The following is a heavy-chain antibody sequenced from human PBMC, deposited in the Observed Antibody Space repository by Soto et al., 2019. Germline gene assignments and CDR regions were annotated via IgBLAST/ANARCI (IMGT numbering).Heavy chain of an antibody. V-gene: IGHV3-30*18. CDR2: ISYDGSNK. CDR3: AKEYNWNYYYYGMDV. J-gene: IGHJ6*02. D-gene: IGHD1-20*01. Sequence: QVQLVESGGGVVQPGRSLRLSCAASGFTFSSYGMHWVRQAPGKGLEWVAVISYDGSNKYYADSVKGRFTISRDNSKNTLYLQMNSLRAVDTAVYYCAKEYNWNYYYYGMDVWGQGTTVTVSS. CDR1: GFTFSSYG.